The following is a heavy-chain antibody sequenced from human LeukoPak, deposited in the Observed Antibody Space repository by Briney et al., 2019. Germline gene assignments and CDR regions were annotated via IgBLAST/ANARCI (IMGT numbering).Heavy chain of an antibody. CDR1: GFTFSDYY. J-gene: IGHJ3*02. CDR3: AKTFRSGSYLDAFDI. CDR2: ISSSGSTI. D-gene: IGHD1-26*01. V-gene: IGHV3-11*01. Sequence: GGSLRLSCAASGFTFSDYYMSWIRQAPGKGLEWVAYISSSGSTIYYADSVKGRFTISRDNSKNSLYLQMNSLRTEDPALYYCAKTFRSGSYLDAFDIWGQGTMVTVSS.